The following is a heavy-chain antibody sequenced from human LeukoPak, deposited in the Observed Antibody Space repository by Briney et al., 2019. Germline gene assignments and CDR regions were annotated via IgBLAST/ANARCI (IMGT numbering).Heavy chain of an antibody. CDR1: GFTFSSYG. D-gene: IGHD7-27*01. CDR2: ISGSGGST. Sequence: GGTLRLSCAAPGFTFSSYGMSWVRQAPGKGLEWVSAISGSGGSTYYADSVKGRFTISRDDSKNTLSLQMNSLRVEDTATYYCARDLAWGAFDYWGQGTLVTVSS. J-gene: IGHJ4*02. CDR3: ARDLAWGAFDY. V-gene: IGHV3-23*01.